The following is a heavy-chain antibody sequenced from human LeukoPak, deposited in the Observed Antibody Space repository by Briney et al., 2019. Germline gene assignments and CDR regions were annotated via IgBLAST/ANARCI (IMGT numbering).Heavy chain of an antibody. CDR2: ISTSSSYI. V-gene: IGHV3-21*01. CDR1: GFTFSTYS. Sequence: PGGSLRLSCAASGFTFSTYSMNWVRQAPGKGLEWVSSISTSSSYIDYADSVKGRFTISRDNAKNSLFLQMNSLRAEDTAVYYCARDVGLDYWGQGTLVTVSS. J-gene: IGHJ4*02. D-gene: IGHD2-15*01. CDR3: ARDVGLDY.